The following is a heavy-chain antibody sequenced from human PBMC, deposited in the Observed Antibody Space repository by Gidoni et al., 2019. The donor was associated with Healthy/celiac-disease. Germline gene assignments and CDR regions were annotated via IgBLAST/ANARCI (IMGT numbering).Heavy chain of an antibody. Sequence: QVTLKESGPVLVKPTETLPLTCTVSGFSLSNARMGVSWISQPPGKALEWLAHIFSNAEKSYNTSLKSRLTISKDTSKSQVGLTMTNMDPVDTATYYCARFYSGYNYWYFDLWGRGTLVTVSS. CDR2: IFSNAEK. J-gene: IGHJ2*01. CDR3: ARFYSGYNYWYFDL. V-gene: IGHV2-26*01. CDR1: GFSLSNARMG. D-gene: IGHD5-12*01.